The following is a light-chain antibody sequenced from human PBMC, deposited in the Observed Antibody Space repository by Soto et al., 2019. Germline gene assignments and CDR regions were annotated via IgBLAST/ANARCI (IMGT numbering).Light chain of an antibody. CDR3: QQYDGT. Sequence: DIQMTQSPSTLSASVGDRVTITCRASQSISSWLAWYQQKPGKAPKLLIYDASSLESGVPSRCSGSGSGTEFTLPIGGQQPDDFAAYYCQQYDGTFGPGTKVDI. CDR2: DAS. V-gene: IGKV1-5*01. J-gene: IGKJ3*01. CDR1: QSISSW.